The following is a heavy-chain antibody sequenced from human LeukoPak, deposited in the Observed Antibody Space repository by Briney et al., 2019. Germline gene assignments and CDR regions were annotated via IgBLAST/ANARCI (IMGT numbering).Heavy chain of an antibody. Sequence: GGSLRLSCAASGFTFSAYWMTWVGQAPGKTLEWVANIKQDGSEQFYLESVKGRFTISRDNAENSLHLQMTSLRVEDTAIYYCASGTGWLIDYWGQGTLFTVSS. CDR3: ASGTGWLIDY. CDR2: IKQDGSEQ. D-gene: IGHD1-7*01. CDR1: GFTFSAYW. V-gene: IGHV3-7*01. J-gene: IGHJ4*02.